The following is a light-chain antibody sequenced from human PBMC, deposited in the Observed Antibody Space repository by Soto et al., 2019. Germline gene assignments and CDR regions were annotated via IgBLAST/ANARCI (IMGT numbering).Light chain of an antibody. V-gene: IGKV1-5*03. CDR2: KAS. Sequence: DIQMTQSPSTLSASVGDRVTITCRASQSISSWLAWYQQKPGKAPKLLIYKASSLESGVPSRFSGSGSGTEFTLNMSSLQPDDFATYYCQQYNSYRTFGQGTKVEIK. CDR1: QSISSW. J-gene: IGKJ1*01. CDR3: QQYNSYRT.